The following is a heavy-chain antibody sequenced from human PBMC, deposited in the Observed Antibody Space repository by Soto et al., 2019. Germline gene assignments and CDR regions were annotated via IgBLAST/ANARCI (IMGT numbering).Heavy chain of an antibody. CDR3: AKPTGVATTSSHFDD. CDR1: GFTFSSYG. Sequence: GGSLRLSCAASGFTFSSYGMHWVRQAPGKGLEWVAVISYDGSNKYYADSVKGRFTISRDNSKNTLYLQMNSLRAEDTAVYYCAKPTGVATTSSHFDDWGQGTQVTVAS. J-gene: IGHJ4*02. CDR2: ISYDGSNK. V-gene: IGHV3-30*18. D-gene: IGHD5-12*01.